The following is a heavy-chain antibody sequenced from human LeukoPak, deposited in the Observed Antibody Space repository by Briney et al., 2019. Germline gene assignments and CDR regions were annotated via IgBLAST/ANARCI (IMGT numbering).Heavy chain of an antibody. V-gene: IGHV4-59*01. CDR1: GGSISSYY. CDR2: IYYSGST. J-gene: IGHJ6*02. D-gene: IGHD6-13*01. CDR3: VRVAAGTRYGMDV. Sequence: SETLSLTCTVSGGSISSYYWSWIRQPPGKGLEWIGYIYYSGSTNYNPSLKSRVTISVDTSKNQFSLKLSSVTAADTAVYYCVRVAAGTRYGMDVWGQGTTVTVSS.